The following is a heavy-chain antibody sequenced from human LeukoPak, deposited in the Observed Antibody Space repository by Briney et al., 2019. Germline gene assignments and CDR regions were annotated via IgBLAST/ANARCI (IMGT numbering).Heavy chain of an antibody. V-gene: IGHV3-7*03. J-gene: IGHJ3*02. CDR1: GFTFSNAW. Sequence: AGGSLRLSCAASGFTFSNAWMSWVHQATGNGLEWVANKDQDGSEKYYVEYMKGRITLSRDTAKNSLYLQMNSLRAEDTAVYYCARDYYSYSRGSWAFDIWGQGTMVTVSS. D-gene: IGHD3-22*01. CDR3: ARDYYSYSRGSWAFDI. CDR2: KDQDGSEK.